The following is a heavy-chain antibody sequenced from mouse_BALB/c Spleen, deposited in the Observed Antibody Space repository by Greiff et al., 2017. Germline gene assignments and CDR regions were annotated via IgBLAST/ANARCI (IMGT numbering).Heavy chain of an antibody. V-gene: IGHV5-17*02. Sequence: DVKLVESGGGLVQPGGSRKLSCAASGFTFSSFGMHWVRQAPEKGLEWVAYISSGSSTIYYADTVKGRFTISRDNPKNTLFLQMTSLRSEDTAMYYCARLGYYYGSSYYAMDYWGQGTSVTVSS. CDR1: GFTFSSFG. CDR3: ARLGYYYGSSYYAMDY. D-gene: IGHD1-1*01. CDR2: ISSGSSTI. J-gene: IGHJ4*01.